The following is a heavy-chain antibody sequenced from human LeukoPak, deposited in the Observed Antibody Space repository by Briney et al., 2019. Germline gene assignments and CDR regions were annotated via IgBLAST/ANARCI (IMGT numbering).Heavy chain of an antibody. V-gene: IGHV4-59*08. CDR2: TYYSGST. J-gene: IGHJ5*02. Sequence: SETLSLTCTVSGGSIRNYYWSWIRQPPGKGLEWIGYTYYSGSTNYNPSLKSRVTISVDTSKNQFSLKLSSVTAADTAVYYCARGHCTSGSCSRWFDPWGQGTLVTVSS. CDR1: GGSIRNYY. CDR3: ARGHCTSGSCSRWFDP. D-gene: IGHD2-15*01.